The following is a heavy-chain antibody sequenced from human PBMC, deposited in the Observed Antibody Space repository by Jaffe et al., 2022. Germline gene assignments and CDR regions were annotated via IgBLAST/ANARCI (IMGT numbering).Heavy chain of an antibody. J-gene: IGHJ2*01. CDR2: IYYSGST. CDR3: ARDTLRYDILTGYYPGWYFDL. CDR1: GGSISSYY. D-gene: IGHD3-9*01. V-gene: IGHV4-59*01. Sequence: QVQLQESGPGLVKPSETLSLTCTVSGGSISSYYWSWIRQPPGKGLEWIGYIYYSGSTNYNPSLKSRVTISVDTSKNQFSLKLSSVTAADTAVYYCARDTLRYDILTGYYPGWYFDLWGRGTLVTVSS.